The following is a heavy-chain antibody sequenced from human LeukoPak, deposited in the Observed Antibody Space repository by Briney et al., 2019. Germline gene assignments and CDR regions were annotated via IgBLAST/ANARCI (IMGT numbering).Heavy chain of an antibody. D-gene: IGHD2-15*01. CDR3: ARQEYCSGGSCYTWFDP. V-gene: IGHV5-51*01. J-gene: IGHJ5*02. CDR1: GYSINNYW. Sequence: PGESLQISCQGSGYSINNYWIGWVRQMSGKGLEWMGIIYPADSDIRYSPSFQGQVTISADKSISTAYLQWSSLKASDTAMYYCARQEYCSGGSCYTWFDPWGQGTLVTVSS. CDR2: IYPADSDI.